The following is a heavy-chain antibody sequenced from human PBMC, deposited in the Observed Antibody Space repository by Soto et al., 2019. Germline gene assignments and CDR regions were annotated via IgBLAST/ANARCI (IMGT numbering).Heavy chain of an antibody. CDR1: GFTFSSYW. V-gene: IGHV3-74*01. CDR2: INSDGSST. Sequence: EVQLVESGGGLVQPGGSLRLSCAASGFTFSSYWMHWVRQAPGKGLVWVSRINSDGSSTSYADSVKGRITISRDNAKNTLNLQMNSLRAEDTAVYYCARGLYCSSTSCYRYYYYMDVWGKGTTVTVSS. D-gene: IGHD2-2*01. J-gene: IGHJ6*03. CDR3: ARGLYCSSTSCYRYYYYMDV.